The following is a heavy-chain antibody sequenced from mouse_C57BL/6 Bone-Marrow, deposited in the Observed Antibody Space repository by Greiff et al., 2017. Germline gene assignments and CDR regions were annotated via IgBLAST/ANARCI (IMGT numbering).Heavy chain of an antibody. CDR3: ARWWGLAY. CDR1: GFTFSDYG. J-gene: IGHJ3*01. CDR2: ISSGNSTI. D-gene: IGHD1-1*02. Sequence: EVMLVESGGGLVKPGGSLKLSCAASGFTFSDYGMHWVRQAPEKGLEWVAYISSGNSTIYYADTVKGRFTISRDNAKNTLFLQMTSLRSEDTAMYYCARWWGLAYWGQGTLVTVSA. V-gene: IGHV5-17*01.